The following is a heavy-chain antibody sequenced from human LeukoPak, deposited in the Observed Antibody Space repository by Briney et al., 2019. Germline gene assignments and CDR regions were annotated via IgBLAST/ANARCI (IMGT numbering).Heavy chain of an antibody. V-gene: IGHV4-4*07. CDR2: IYTSGST. J-gene: IGHJ4*02. CDR3: AREDSSGYYEPFDY. D-gene: IGHD3-22*01. CDR1: GGSISSYY. Sequence: SETLSLTCTVSGGSISSYYWSWLRQPAGKGLEWIGRIYTSGSTNYNPSLKSRVTMSVDTSKNQFSLKLSSVTAADTAVYYCAREDSSGYYEPFDYRGQGTLVTVSS.